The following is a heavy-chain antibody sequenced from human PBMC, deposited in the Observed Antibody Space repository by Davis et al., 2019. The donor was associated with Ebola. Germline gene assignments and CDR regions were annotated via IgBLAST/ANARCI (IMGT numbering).Heavy chain of an antibody. CDR3: ARGFLGYCTH. CDR2: IKQDGSEK. D-gene: IGHD2-8*01. CDR1: GGTFSSYA. J-gene: IGHJ4*02. Sequence: SCKASGGTFSSYAISWVRQAPGKGLEWVANIKQDGSEKYYVDSVKGRFTISRDNAKNSLYLQMNSLRAEDTAVYYCARGFLGYCTHWGQGTLVTVSS. V-gene: IGHV3-7*03.